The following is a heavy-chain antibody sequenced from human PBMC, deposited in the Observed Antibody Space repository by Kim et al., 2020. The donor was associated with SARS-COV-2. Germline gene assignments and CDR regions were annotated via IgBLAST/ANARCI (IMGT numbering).Heavy chain of an antibody. D-gene: IGHD1-26*01. Sequence: YNPSLKSRVTISVDTSKNQFSLKLSSVTAADTAVYYCADSTTYYYYGMDVWGQGTTVTVSS. J-gene: IGHJ6*02. CDR3: ADSTTYYYYGMDV. V-gene: IGHV4-34*01.